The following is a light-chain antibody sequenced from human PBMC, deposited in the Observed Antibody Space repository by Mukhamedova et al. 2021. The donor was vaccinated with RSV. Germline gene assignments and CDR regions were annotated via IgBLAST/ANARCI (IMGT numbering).Light chain of an antibody. V-gene: IGKV3-11*01. Sequence: QSVSSYLAWYQQKPGQAPRLLVYDASNRATGIPARFSGSGSGTDFTLTISSLEPEDFAVYYCQQRSNWPPITFGQGTRLEIK. CDR3: QQRSNWPPIT. CDR1: QSVSSY. J-gene: IGKJ5*01. CDR2: DAS.